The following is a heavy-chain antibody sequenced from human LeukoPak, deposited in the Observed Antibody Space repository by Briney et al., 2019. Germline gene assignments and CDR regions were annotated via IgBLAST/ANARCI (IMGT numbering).Heavy chain of an antibody. Sequence: KPGGSLRLTCGASGFTFSDYYMSWIRQTPGKGLEWVSYISDSSGYKNYADSLKGRFTISRDNAKNSVYLQMTSLSAEDTAVYYCSSQGLYDSSDFCTFQHWGQGTLVTVSS. V-gene: IGHV3-11*06. J-gene: IGHJ1*01. CDR2: ISDSSGYK. CDR3: SSQGLYDSSDFCTFQH. CDR1: GFTFSDYY. D-gene: IGHD3-22*01.